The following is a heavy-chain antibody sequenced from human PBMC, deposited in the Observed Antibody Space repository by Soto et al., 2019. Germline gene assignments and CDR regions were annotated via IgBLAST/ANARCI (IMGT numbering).Heavy chain of an antibody. CDR1: GYTFTNYG. Sequence: QVQLVQSGAEVKKPGASVKVSCKASGYTFTNYGISWVRQAPGQGLEWMGWISAYNGNTNYAQKLQGRVTMTTDTSXSKXYMELRSLRSDDTAVYYCAREMGWVNEAYYYGMDVWGQGTTVTVSS. J-gene: IGHJ6*02. V-gene: IGHV1-18*01. CDR3: AREMGWVNEAYYYGMDV. CDR2: ISAYNGNT. D-gene: IGHD1-1*01.